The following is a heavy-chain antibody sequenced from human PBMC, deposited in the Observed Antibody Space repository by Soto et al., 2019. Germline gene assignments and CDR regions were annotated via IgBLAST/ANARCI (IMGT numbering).Heavy chain of an antibody. CDR3: ARSLYCITTTCAIAHWFDP. Sequence: SETLSLTCTVPGGSISSGDYYWNWIRQHPGKGLEWIAYIYYSGSTYYNPSLQSRVTISLDTSKNQFSLKLSSVTAADTAVYYCARSLYCITTTCAIAHWFDPWGQGTLVTVSS. D-gene: IGHD2-2*01. CDR1: GGSISSGDYY. CDR2: IYYSGST. V-gene: IGHV4-31*03. J-gene: IGHJ5*02.